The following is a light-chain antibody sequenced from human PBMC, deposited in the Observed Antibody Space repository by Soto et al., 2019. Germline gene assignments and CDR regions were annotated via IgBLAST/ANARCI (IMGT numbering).Light chain of an antibody. CDR1: QTSSSW. CDR2: AAS. V-gene: IGKV1-5*01. J-gene: IGKJ1*01. Sequence: GSVGCRVAITCRASQTSSSWLAWYQQKPGKAPKLLIYAASTRATGLPARFSGSGAGTEFTLTISSLQSEDFAVYSCQQYNNWPLTFGQGTKVDIK. CDR3: QQYNNWPLT.